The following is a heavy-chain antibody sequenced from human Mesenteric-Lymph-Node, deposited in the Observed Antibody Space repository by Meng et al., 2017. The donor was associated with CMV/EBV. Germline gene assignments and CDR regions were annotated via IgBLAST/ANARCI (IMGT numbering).Heavy chain of an antibody. J-gene: IGHJ2*01. V-gene: IGHV3-48*03. CDR2: ISSSGSTI. CDR1: GFSFSGFE. D-gene: IGHD3-3*01. CDR3: ARGPLYYDFWSGYYRAHWYFDL. Sequence: GESLKISCAASGFSFSGFEMNWVRQAPGKGLEWVSYISSSGSTIYYADSVKGRFTISRDNAKNSLYLQMNSLRAEDTAVYYCARGPLYYDFWSGYYRAHWYFDLWGRGTLVTVSS.